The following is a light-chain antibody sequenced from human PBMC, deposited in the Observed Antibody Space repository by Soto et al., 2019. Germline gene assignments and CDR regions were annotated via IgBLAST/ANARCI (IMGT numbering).Light chain of an antibody. J-gene: IGKJ4*01. Sequence: IVLTQSPGTLSLSPGERATLSCRASQALQRSFLAWYQHKPGQSPRLLISGVSSRAAGVPDRFSGSGSGTDFTLTISRLEPEDFAVYYCQQFSSYPLTFGGGTKVDIK. CDR1: QALQRSF. V-gene: IGKV3-20*01. CDR3: QQFSSYPLT. CDR2: GVS.